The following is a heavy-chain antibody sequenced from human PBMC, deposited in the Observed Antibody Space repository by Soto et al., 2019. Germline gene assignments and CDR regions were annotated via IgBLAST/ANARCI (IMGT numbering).Heavy chain of an antibody. CDR3: ASQVGATEFGYYYYGMDV. CDR1: GYSFTSYW. V-gene: IGHV5-51*01. Sequence: GESLKISCKGSGYSFTSYWISWVRQMPGKGLEWMGRIDPSDSDTRYSPSFQGQVTISADKSISTAYLQWSSLKASDTAMYYCASQVGATEFGYYYYGMDVWGQGTTVTVSS. CDR2: IDPSDSDT. J-gene: IGHJ6*02. D-gene: IGHD1-26*01.